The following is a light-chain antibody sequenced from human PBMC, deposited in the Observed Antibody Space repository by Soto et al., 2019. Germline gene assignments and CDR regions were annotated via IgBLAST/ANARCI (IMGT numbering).Light chain of an antibody. Sequence: QAVVTQEPSLTVSPGGTVTLTCGSSTGAVTSGHYPYWFQQKPGQAPRTLIYDTNNKHSWTPARFSGSLLGGKAALTLSGAQPEDETEYYCLLSYGGAHWVFGGGTKVTVL. CDR1: TGAVTSGHY. CDR2: DTN. J-gene: IGLJ3*02. V-gene: IGLV7-46*01. CDR3: LLSYGGAHWV.